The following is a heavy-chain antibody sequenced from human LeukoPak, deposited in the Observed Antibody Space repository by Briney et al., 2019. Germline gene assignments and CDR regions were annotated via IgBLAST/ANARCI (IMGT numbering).Heavy chain of an antibody. CDR3: ARGTRFITVAGTSLSFDP. J-gene: IGHJ5*02. CDR1: GFSFSSFF. V-gene: IGHV3-64*01. Sequence: GGSLRLSCAASGFSFSSFFMHWVRQAPGKGLEYVSGISANGGRTYYANSVKGRFTISRDNSKNTLYLHLGSLRPEDMAVYYCARGTRFITVAGTSLSFDPWGQGILVIASS. D-gene: IGHD6-19*01. CDR2: ISANGGRT.